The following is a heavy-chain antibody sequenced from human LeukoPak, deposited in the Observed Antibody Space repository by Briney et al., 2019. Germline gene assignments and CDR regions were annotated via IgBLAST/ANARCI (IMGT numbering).Heavy chain of an antibody. CDR3: ARAGDYYFDY. J-gene: IGHJ4*02. D-gene: IGHD7-27*01. Sequence: SLRLSCXASGFTVISNYMSWVRQAPGKGLEWVSVIYSSGSTYYADSVKGRFTISRDNSKNTLYLQMNSLRAEDTAVYYCARAGDYYFDYWGQGTLVTVSS. CDR2: IYSSGST. CDR1: GFTVISNY. V-gene: IGHV3-66*01.